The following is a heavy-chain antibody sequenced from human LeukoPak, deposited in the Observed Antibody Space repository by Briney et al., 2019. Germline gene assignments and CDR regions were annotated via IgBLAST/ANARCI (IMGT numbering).Heavy chain of an antibody. CDR2: IYTSGST. CDR1: GGSISSYY. CDR3: ARDRGTPAAAVDNWFDP. V-gene: IGHV4-4*07. Sequence: SETLSLTCTVSGGSISSYYWSWIRQPAGKGLEWIGRIYTSGSTNYNPSLKSRVTISVDTSKNQFSLKLSSVTAADTAVYYCARDRGTPAAAVDNWFDPWGQGTLVTVSS. J-gene: IGHJ5*02. D-gene: IGHD6-13*01.